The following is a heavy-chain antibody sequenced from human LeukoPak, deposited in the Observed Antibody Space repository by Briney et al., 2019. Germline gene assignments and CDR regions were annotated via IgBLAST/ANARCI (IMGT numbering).Heavy chain of an antibody. D-gene: IGHD6-13*01. CDR1: GYTFTGYY. Sequence: GASVKVSCKASGYTFTGYYMHWVRQAPGQGLEWMGWINPNSGGTNYAQKFQGRVTMTRDTSISTAYMELSRLRSDDTAVYYCARCPTIAAAGTSPDYWGQGTLVTVSS. CDR3: ARCPTIAAAGTSPDY. V-gene: IGHV1-2*02. J-gene: IGHJ4*02. CDR2: INPNSGGT.